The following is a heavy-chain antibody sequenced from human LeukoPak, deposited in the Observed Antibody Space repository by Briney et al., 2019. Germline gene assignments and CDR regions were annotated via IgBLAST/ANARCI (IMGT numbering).Heavy chain of an antibody. CDR2: ISSSSSYI. V-gene: IGHV3-21*01. Sequence: PGGSLRLSCAASGFTFSSYSMNWVRQAPGKGLEWVSSISSSSSYIYYADSVKGRFTISRDNAKNSLYLQMNSLRAEDTAVYYCARSPDFGGFPDAFDIWGQGTMVTVSS. J-gene: IGHJ3*02. CDR1: GFTFSSYS. CDR3: ARSPDFGGFPDAFDI. D-gene: IGHD3-16*01.